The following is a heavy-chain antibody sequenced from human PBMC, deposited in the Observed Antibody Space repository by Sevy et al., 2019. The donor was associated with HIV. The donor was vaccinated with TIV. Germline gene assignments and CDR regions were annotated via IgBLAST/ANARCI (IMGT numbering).Heavy chain of an antibody. Sequence: SETLSLTCTVSGGSISSGDYYWSWIRQPPGKGLEWIGYIYYSGSTYYNPSLKSRVTISVDTSKNQFSLKLSSVTAAETAVYYCARSITMIVVVSLAFDIWGQGTMVTVSS. CDR3: ARSITMIVVVSLAFDI. D-gene: IGHD3-22*01. CDR1: GGSISSGDYY. V-gene: IGHV4-30-4*01. CDR2: IYYSGST. J-gene: IGHJ3*02.